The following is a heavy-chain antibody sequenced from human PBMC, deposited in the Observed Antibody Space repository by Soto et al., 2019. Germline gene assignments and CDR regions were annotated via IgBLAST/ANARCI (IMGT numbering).Heavy chain of an antibody. CDR2: IDPSDSYT. Sequence: KVSCKASGYTFTNYGLSWVRQAPGQGLEWMGRIDPSDSYTNYSPSFQGHVTISADKSISTAYLQWSSLKASDTAMYCCARRVEVYGMDVWGQGTTVTVS. D-gene: IGHD2-2*01. CDR1: GYTFTNYG. J-gene: IGHJ6*02. CDR3: ARRVEVYGMDV. V-gene: IGHV5-10-1*01.